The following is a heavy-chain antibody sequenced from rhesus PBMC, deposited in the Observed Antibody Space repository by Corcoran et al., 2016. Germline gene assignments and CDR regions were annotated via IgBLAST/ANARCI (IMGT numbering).Heavy chain of an antibody. CDR1: GFTFSSYG. CDR2: INSGGGST. D-gene: IGHD4-29*01. Sequence: EVQLVETGGGLVQPGGSLKLSCAASGFTFSSYGMSWVRQAPGKGLEWVSAINSGGGSTYYAESVNGRFSISRDNAKNSLSLQMSSLRAEDTAVYYCTRGSLYGSSFSWGQGVLVTVSS. J-gene: IGHJ4*01. CDR3: TRGSLYGSSFS. V-gene: IGHV3S5*01.